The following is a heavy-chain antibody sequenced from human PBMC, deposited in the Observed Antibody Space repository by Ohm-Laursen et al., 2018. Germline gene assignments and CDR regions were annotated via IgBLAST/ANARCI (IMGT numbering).Heavy chain of an antibody. Sequence: SLRLSCAATGFTFDDYVMDWVRQAPGEGLEWVAGISWNSGSVGYADSVKGRFTISRDNAKNSMYLQMNSLRAEDTALYYCAKEARWLPVFDIWGQGTLVTVSS. CDR1: GFTFDDYV. D-gene: IGHD4-23*01. CDR2: ISWNSGSV. CDR3: AKEARWLPVFDI. J-gene: IGHJ4*02. V-gene: IGHV3-9*01.